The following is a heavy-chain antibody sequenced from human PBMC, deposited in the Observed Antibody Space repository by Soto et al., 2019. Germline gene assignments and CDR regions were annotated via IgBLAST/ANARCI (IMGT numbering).Heavy chain of an antibody. CDR1: GFTFTSSA. J-gene: IGHJ3*02. CDR3: AASTYYYDSSGYYPEGFDI. Sequence: SVRVSCKASGFTFTSSAVQWVRQARGQRLEWIGWIVVGSGNTNYAQKFQERVTITRDMSTSTAYMELSSLRSEDAAVYYCAASTYYYDSSGYYPEGFDIWGQGTMVTVSS. V-gene: IGHV1-58*01. CDR2: IVVGSGNT. D-gene: IGHD3-22*01.